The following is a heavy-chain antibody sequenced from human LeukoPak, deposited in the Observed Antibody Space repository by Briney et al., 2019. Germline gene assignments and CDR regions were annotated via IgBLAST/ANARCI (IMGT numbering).Heavy chain of an antibody. CDR2: TNPSSGGT. Sequence: GASVKVSCEASGYTFTSYHMHWVRQAPGQGLEWMGTTNPSSGGTTYAQKFQGRVTMTRDTSTSTVYMELGSLRSEDTAVFYCAREGTYYDGTRLNYYFAYWGQGTLVTVSS. CDR3: AREGTYYDGTRLNYYFAY. D-gene: IGHD3-22*01. J-gene: IGHJ4*02. V-gene: IGHV1-46*01. CDR1: GYTFTSYH.